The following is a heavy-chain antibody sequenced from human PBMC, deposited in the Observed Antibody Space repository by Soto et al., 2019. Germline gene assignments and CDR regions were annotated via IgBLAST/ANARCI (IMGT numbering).Heavy chain of an antibody. J-gene: IGHJ4*02. V-gene: IGHV4-31*03. D-gene: IGHD3-22*01. CDR1: GGSISSGGYY. CDR3: ARGFSGTYYYDSSGYYLLDY. CDR2: IYYSGST. Sequence: SETLSLTCTVSGGSISSGGYYWSWIRQHPGKGLEWIGYIYYSGSTYYNPSLKSRVTISVDTSKNQFSLKLSSVTAADTAVYYCARGFSGTYYYDSSGYYLLDYWGQGTLVTSP.